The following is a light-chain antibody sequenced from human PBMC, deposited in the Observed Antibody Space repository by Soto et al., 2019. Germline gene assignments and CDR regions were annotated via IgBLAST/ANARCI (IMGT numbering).Light chain of an antibody. CDR2: GAS. CDR1: QSVSSSY. J-gene: IGKJ5*01. Sequence: EIVLTQSPGTLSLSPGERATLSCRASQSVSSSYLAWYQQKPGQAPRLPIYGASSRATGIPDRFSGSGSGTDFTLTIRRLEPEDFAVYYCQQYGSSPSVTFGQGTRLEIK. V-gene: IGKV3-20*01. CDR3: QQYGSSPSVT.